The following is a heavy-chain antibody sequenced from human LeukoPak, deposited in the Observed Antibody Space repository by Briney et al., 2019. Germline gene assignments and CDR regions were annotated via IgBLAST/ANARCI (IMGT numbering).Heavy chain of an antibody. V-gene: IGHV3-21*04. CDR2: TDTSGSYI. J-gene: IGHJ4*02. CDR1: GFTFSNYG. CDR3: AKDVFLLSGRGDDY. D-gene: IGHD2-15*01. Sequence: GGSLRLSCAASGFTFSNYGMNWVRQAPGKGLEWVSFTDTSGSYIYYGDSVKGRFTISRDNSKNTLYLQMNSLRAEDTAIYYCAKDVFLLSGRGDDYWGQGTLVTVSS.